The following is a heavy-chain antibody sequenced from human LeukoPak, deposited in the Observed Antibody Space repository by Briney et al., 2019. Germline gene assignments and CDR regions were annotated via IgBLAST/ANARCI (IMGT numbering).Heavy chain of an antibody. D-gene: IGHD2-15*01. CDR3: AREDFSDATGFYNYALDV. CDR1: GYTFTSYG. J-gene: IGHJ6*02. Sequence: GASVKVSCKASGYTFTSYGISWVRQAPGQGLEWMGWISAYNGNTNYAQKLQGRVTMTTDTSTSTAYMELRSLRSDDTAVYYCAREDFSDATGFYNYALDVWGQGTTVTVSS. CDR2: ISAYNGNT. V-gene: IGHV1-18*01.